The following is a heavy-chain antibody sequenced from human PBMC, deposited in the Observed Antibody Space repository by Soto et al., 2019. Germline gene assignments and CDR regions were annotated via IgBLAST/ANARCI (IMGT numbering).Heavy chain of an antibody. V-gene: IGHV1-2*04. Sequence: GASVKVSCKASGYTFTGFYMHWVRQAPGQGLEWMGWINPNSGGTNYTQKFQGWVTMTRDTSFSTAYMELGRLRAEDTALYYCARLGATGPFDYWGQGTLVTVSS. J-gene: IGHJ4*02. CDR2: INPNSGGT. CDR1: GYTFTGFY. CDR3: ARLGATGPFDY. D-gene: IGHD1-26*01.